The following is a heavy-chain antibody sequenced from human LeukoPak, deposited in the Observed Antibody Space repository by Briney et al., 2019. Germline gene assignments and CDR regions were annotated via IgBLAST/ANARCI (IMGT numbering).Heavy chain of an antibody. J-gene: IGHJ6*02. CDR2: IYHSGST. D-gene: IGHD5-18*01. Sequence: SSETLSLTCAVSGGSISSSNWWSWVRQPPGKGLEWIGEIYHSGSTNYNPSLKSRVTISVDKSKNQFSLKLSSVTAADTAVYYCARDQSYGYANYGMDVWGQGTTVTVSS. V-gene: IGHV4-4*02. CDR1: GGSISSSNW. CDR3: ARDQSYGYANYGMDV.